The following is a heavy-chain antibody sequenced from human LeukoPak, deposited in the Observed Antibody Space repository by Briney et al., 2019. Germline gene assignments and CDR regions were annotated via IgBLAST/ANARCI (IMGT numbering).Heavy chain of an antibody. V-gene: IGHV5-51*01. CDR2: IYPGDSDT. J-gene: IGHJ4*02. CDR1: GYSFTTYW. CDR3: ARRGVGATSYFDY. D-gene: IGHD1-26*01. Sequence: GESLKISCKASGYSFTTYWIGWVRHMPGKGLEWMGIIYPGDSDTRYSPSFQGQVTISADKSISTAYLQWSSLKASDTAMYYCARRGVGATSYFDYWGLGTLVTVSS.